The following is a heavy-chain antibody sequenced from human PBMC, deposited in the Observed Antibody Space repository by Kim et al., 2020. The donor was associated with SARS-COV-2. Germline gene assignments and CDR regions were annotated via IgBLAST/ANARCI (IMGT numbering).Heavy chain of an antibody. J-gene: IGHJ4*02. Sequence: SETLSLTCTVSGGSISSYYWSWIRQPPGKGLEWIGYTYYSGSTNYNPSLKSRVTISVDTSKNQFSLKLSSVTAADTAVYYCARGSGSYYRGYYFDYWGQGTLVTVSS. CDR1: GGSISSYY. D-gene: IGHD1-26*01. CDR2: TYYSGST. V-gene: IGHV4-59*01. CDR3: ARGSGSYYRGYYFDY.